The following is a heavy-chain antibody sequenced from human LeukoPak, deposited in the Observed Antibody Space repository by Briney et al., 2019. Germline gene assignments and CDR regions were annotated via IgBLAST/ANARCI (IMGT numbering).Heavy chain of an antibody. CDR3: AKDSKSYGTFDY. V-gene: IGHV3-30*18. Sequence: GGSLRLSCAASGFTFSSYGMHWVRQAPGKGLEWVAVISYDGSNKYYADSVKGRFTIPRDNSKNTLYLQMNSLRAEDAAVYYCAKDSKSYGTFDYWGQGTLVTVSS. J-gene: IGHJ4*02. CDR2: ISYDGSNK. D-gene: IGHD5-18*01. CDR1: GFTFSSYG.